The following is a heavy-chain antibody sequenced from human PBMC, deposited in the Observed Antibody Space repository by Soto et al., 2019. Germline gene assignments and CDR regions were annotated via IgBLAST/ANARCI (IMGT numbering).Heavy chain of an antibody. CDR1: GCSISSYY. CDR3: ARGLISGYYLYDAFDI. D-gene: IGHD3-22*01. Sequence: SETLSLTCPFSGCSISSYYWSWIRQPPGKGLEWIGYIYYSGSTNYNPSLKSRVTISVDTSKNQFSLKLSSVTAADTAVYYCARGLISGYYLYDAFDIWGQGTMVTVSS. V-gene: IGHV4-59*01. CDR2: IYYSGST. J-gene: IGHJ3*02.